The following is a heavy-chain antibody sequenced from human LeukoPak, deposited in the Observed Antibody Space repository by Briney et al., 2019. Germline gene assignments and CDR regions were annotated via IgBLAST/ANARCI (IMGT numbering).Heavy chain of an antibody. CDR1: GCRFTSYW. CDR3: ARHREEAYYYDSSGYPDY. V-gene: IGHV5-51*01. D-gene: IGHD3-22*01. J-gene: IGHJ4*02. Sequence: GGSLKSSCKGAGCRFTSYWSGWGRRMPGKGGEGMGIIYPGNSDTRYSPSFQGPVTISADKSISTAYLQWSSLKASDTAMYYCARHREEAYYYDSSGYPDYWGQGTLVTVSS. CDR2: IYPGNSDT.